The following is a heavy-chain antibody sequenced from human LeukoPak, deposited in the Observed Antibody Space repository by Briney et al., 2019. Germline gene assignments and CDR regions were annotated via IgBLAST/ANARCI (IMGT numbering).Heavy chain of an antibody. Sequence: SETLSLTCTVSGYSISSGYYWGWIRQPPGKGLEWIGSIYHSGSTYYNPSLKSRVTISVDTSKNQFSLKLSSVTAADTAVYYCARDGSSSWYLPVTWFDPWGQGTLVTVSS. CDR3: ARDGSSSWYLPVTWFDP. CDR1: GYSISSGYY. J-gene: IGHJ5*02. CDR2: IYHSGST. V-gene: IGHV4-38-2*02. D-gene: IGHD6-13*01.